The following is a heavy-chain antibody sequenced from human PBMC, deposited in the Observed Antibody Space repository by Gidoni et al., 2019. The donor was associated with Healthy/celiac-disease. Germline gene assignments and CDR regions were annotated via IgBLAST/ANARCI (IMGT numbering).Heavy chain of an antibody. CDR1: GFTFDDYA. CDR2: ISWNSGSI. V-gene: IGHV3-9*01. D-gene: IGHD6-6*01. CDR3: AKDMRSSDYYYYGMDV. Sequence: EVQLVESGGGLVQPGRSLRLSCAASGFTFDDYAMHWVRQAPGKGLEWVSGISWNSGSIGYADSVKGRFTISRDNAKNSLYLQMNSLRAEDTALYYCAKDMRSSDYYYYGMDVWGQGTTVTVSS. J-gene: IGHJ6*02.